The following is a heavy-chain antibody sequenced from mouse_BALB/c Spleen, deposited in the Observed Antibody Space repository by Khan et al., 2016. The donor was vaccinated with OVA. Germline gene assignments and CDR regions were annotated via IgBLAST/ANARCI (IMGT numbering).Heavy chain of an antibody. CDR3: ARGNYYGNSPSAMDY. Sequence: DLVKPGASVKLSCKASGYTFTSYWINWIKQRPGQGLEWIGRIAPGSGSNSYNEMFKDKATLTVDTSSSTAYIQVSSLSSEDSAVYVSARGNYYGNSPSAMDYLDQGTSRTVSS. D-gene: IGHD1-1*01. J-gene: IGHJ4*01. V-gene: IGHV1S41*01. CDR2: IAPGSGSN. CDR1: GYTFTSYW.